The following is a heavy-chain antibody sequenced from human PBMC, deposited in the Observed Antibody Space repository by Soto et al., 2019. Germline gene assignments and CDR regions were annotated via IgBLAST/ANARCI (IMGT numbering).Heavy chain of an antibody. J-gene: IGHJ6*02. CDR2: IYYSGST. CDR3: ARDADYGGSRGGMDV. V-gene: IGHV4-31*03. D-gene: IGHD4-17*01. CDR1: GGSLNNADYF. Sequence: QVHLEESGPGLVKPSETLSLICIVSGGSLNNADYFWSWIRHHPENVLEWSGYIYYSGSTRYNPSFKPRATMSMYTSKNQVSRRRKSVTVPDTAGFFCARDADYGGSRGGMDVWGRGTTVTVSS.